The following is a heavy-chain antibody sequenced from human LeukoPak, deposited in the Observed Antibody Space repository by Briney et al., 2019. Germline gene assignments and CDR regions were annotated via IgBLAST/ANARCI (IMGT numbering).Heavy chain of an antibody. J-gene: IGHJ4*02. Sequence: PETLSLTCAVSGYSICSGYYWGWIRQPPGKGLEWIGSIYHSGSTYYNPSLKSRVTISVDTSKNQFSLKLSSVTAADTAVYYCARRSLTTVTTPYFDYWGQGTLVTVSS. CDR1: GYSICSGYY. V-gene: IGHV4-38-2*01. CDR3: ARRSLTTVTTPYFDY. CDR2: IYHSGST. D-gene: IGHD4-17*01.